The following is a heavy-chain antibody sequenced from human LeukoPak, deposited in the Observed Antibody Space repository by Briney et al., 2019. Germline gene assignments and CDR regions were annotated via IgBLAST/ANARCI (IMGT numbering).Heavy chain of an antibody. D-gene: IGHD2-21*02. CDR1: GFTLRRDR. CDR3: AISLTAPLDK. CDR2: IKEDGIEK. V-gene: IGHV3-7*01. Sequence: PGTSLILSCGGSGFTLRRDRMTSVRQAPGKGPEWLAKIKEDGIEKNHADSVSGRFTISRDNTKNVLYLQMNSLRDEDAAVYYCAISLTAPLDKWGQGTLVTVSS. J-gene: IGHJ4*02.